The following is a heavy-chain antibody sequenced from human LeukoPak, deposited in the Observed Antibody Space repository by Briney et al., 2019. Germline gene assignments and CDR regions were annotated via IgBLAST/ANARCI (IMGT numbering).Heavy chain of an antibody. CDR1: GFTFDDYA. CDR3: AKDIEAGTSYYYGMDV. D-gene: IGHD6-19*01. V-gene: IGHV3-9*01. J-gene: IGHJ6*02. Sequence: GRSLRLSCAASGFTFDDYAMHWVRQAPGKGREWVSGINWNSGSIGYADSVKGRFTISRDNAKNSLYLQMNSLRAEDTALYYCAKDIEAGTSYYYGMDVWGQGTTVTVSS. CDR2: INWNSGSI.